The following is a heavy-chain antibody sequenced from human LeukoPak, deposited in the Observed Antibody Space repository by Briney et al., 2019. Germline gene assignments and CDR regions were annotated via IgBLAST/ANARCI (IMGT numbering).Heavy chain of an antibody. CDR1: VGSISSSSYY. D-gene: IGHD6-6*01. Sequence: SETLSLTCTVSVGSISSSSYYWGWIRQPPGKGLEWIGSIYYSGSTYYNPSLKSRVTISVDTSKNQFSLKLSSVTAADTALYYCASHYSSSSEDYYYYMDVWGKGTSVTVSS. J-gene: IGHJ6*03. CDR2: IYYSGST. V-gene: IGHV4-39*01. CDR3: ASHYSSSSEDYYYYMDV.